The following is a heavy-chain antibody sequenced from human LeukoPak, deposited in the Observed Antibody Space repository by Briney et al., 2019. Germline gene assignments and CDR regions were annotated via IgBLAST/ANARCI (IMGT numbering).Heavy chain of an antibody. D-gene: IGHD6-6*01. CDR1: GGTFGSYA. Sequence: GASVKVSCKASGGTFGSYAISWVRQAPGQGLEWMGGIIPIFGTANYAQKFQGRVTITADESTSTAYMELSSLRSEDTAVYYCARRGNSSSTRWDYYYYGMDVWGQGTTVTVSS. V-gene: IGHV1-69*13. CDR2: IIPIFGTA. J-gene: IGHJ6*02. CDR3: ARRGNSSSTRWDYYYYGMDV.